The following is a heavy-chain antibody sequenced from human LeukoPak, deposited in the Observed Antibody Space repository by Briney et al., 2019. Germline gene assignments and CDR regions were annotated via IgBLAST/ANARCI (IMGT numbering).Heavy chain of an antibody. CDR3: ARVGNGRSWDY. J-gene: IGHJ4*02. D-gene: IGHD2-15*01. V-gene: IGHV3-48*02. Sequence: GGSLRLSCAASGFTFSSFTMNWARQVPGKRLEWISYISLGNSTMFYADSVKGRFTISRDNAKNSLYLQMNSLRDDDTAVYYCARVGNGRSWDYWGQGTLVSVSS. CDR1: GFTFSSFT. CDR2: ISLGNSTM.